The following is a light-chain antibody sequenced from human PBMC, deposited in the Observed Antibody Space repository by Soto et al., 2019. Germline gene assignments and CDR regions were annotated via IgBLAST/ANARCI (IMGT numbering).Light chain of an antibody. V-gene: IGKV3-20*01. CDR1: QSVSNSY. J-gene: IGKJ1*01. CDR2: AAS. CDR3: QQYSISST. Sequence: IVFAQSPCSLSVSPGERATLSCRASQSVSNSYLAWYQQKPGQAPRLLIYAASTRATGIPDRFSGSGSGTDFTLTINRLEPEDFAVYYCQQYSISSTFGQGTKVDIK.